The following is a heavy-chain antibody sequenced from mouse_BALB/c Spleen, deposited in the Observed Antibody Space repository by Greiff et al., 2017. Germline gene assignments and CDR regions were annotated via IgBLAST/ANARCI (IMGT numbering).Heavy chain of an antibody. J-gene: IGHJ3*01. Sequence: QVQLQQSGPELVKPGASVKISCKASGYSFTSYYIHWVKQRPGQGLEWIGWIFPGSGNTKYNEKFKGKATLTADTSSSTAYMQLSSLTSEDSAVYFCAYDYDRVFAYWGQGTLVTVSA. CDR3: AYDYDRVFAY. V-gene: IGHV1-66*01. CDR1: GYSFTSYY. CDR2: IFPGSGNT. D-gene: IGHD2-4*01.